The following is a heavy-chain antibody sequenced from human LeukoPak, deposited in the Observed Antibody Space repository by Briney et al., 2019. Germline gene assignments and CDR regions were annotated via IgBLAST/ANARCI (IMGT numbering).Heavy chain of an antibody. J-gene: IGHJ4*02. CDR2: IYHSGST. V-gene: IGHV4-30-2*01. CDR3: ARTYDSSGYYSLDY. CDR1: GGSISSGGYS. Sequence: SETLSLTCAVSGGSISSGGYSWSWIRQPPGKGLEWIGYIYHSGSTYYNPSLKSRVTISVDTSKNQFSLKLSSVTAADTAVYYCARTYDSSGYYSLDYWGQGTLVTVSS. D-gene: IGHD3-22*01.